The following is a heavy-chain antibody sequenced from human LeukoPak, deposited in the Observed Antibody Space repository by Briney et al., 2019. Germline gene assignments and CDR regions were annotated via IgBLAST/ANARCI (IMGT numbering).Heavy chain of an antibody. CDR1: GFTFSTFW. J-gene: IGHJ6*03. Sequence: PGGSLRLSCATSGFTFSTFWMHWVRQAPGKGLVWVSRINHDGSSTNYADSVKGRFTISRDNAKNTLYLQMNSLRAEDTAVYYCAKDATPALGTVYMDVWGKGTTVTISS. CDR3: AKDATPALGTVYMDV. D-gene: IGHD6-13*01. CDR2: INHDGSST. V-gene: IGHV3-74*01.